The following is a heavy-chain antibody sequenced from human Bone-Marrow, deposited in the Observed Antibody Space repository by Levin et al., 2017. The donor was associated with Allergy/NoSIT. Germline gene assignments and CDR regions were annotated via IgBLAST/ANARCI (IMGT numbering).Heavy chain of an antibody. J-gene: IGHJ3*01. Sequence: SQTLSLTCTVSGGSISSYYWSWIRQPPGKGLEWIGYMYHSGSTNYNPSLRSRVTISLDTSKNQFSLKLTSVTAADTAVYYCASQRSTGEAYDAFAVWGQGTMVTVSS. CDR2: MYHSGST. V-gene: IGHV4-59*08. CDR1: GGSISSYY. D-gene: IGHD1-1*01. CDR3: ASQRSTGEAYDAFAV.